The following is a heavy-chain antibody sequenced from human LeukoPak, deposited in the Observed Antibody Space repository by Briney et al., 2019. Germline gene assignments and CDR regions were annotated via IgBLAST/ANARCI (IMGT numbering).Heavy chain of an antibody. V-gene: IGHV3-21*01. J-gene: IGHJ4*02. CDR1: GFTFSSYS. CDR3: AISTPGIAVAGTDY. Sequence: AGGSLRLSCAASGFTFSSYSMNWVRQAPGKGLEWVSSISSSSSYIYYADTVKGRFTISRDNAKNSLYLQMYSLRAEDTAVYYCAISTPGIAVAGTDYWGQGTLVTVSS. CDR2: ISSSSSYI. D-gene: IGHD6-19*01.